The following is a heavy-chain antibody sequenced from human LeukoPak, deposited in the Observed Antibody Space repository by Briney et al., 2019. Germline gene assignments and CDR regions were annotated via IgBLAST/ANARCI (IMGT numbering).Heavy chain of an antibody. CDR2: IIPIFGTA. Sequence: ASVKVSCKASGGTFSSYAISWVRQAPGQGLEWMGGIIPIFGTANYAQKFQGRVTITADESTSTAYMELSSLRSEDTAVYYCAREWEYYDYVWGSYRSLYFDYWGQGTLVTVSS. J-gene: IGHJ4*02. CDR3: AREWEYYDYVWGSYRSLYFDY. V-gene: IGHV1-69*13. CDR1: GGTFSSYA. D-gene: IGHD3-16*02.